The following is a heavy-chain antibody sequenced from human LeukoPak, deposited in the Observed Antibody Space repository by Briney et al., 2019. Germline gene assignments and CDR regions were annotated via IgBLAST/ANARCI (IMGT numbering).Heavy chain of an antibody. CDR2: INQDGSEK. J-gene: IGHJ4*02. Sequence: GGSLRLSCAASGFTFSNYRMSWVRQAPGKGLEWVANINQDGSEKYYVDSVKGRFTISRDNAKNSLYLQMNSLRAEDTAVYYCAAATHYYGSGSDFDYWGQGTLVTVSS. CDR3: AAATHYYGSGSDFDY. D-gene: IGHD3-10*01. V-gene: IGHV3-7*02. CDR1: GFTFSNYR.